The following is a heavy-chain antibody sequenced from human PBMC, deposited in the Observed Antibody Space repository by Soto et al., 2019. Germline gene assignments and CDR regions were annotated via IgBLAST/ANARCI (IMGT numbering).Heavy chain of an antibody. V-gene: IGHV4-61*01. CDR1: GGSVSSGSYY. J-gene: IGHJ6*02. CDR2: IYYSGST. Sequence: SETLSLTCTVSGGSVSSGSYYWSWIRQPPGKGLEWIGYIYYSGSTNYNPSLKSRVTISVDTSKNQFSLKLSSVTAADTAVYYCARGRNYLSYYYGMDVWGQGTTVTVSS. CDR3: ARGRNYLSYYYGMDV. D-gene: IGHD4-4*01.